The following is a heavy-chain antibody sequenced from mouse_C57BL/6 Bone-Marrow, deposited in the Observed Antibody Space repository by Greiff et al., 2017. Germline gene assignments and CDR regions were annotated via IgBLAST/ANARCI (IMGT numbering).Heavy chain of an antibody. Sequence: VQGVESGPELVKPGASVKLSCKASGYTFTSYDINWVKQRPGQGLEWIGWIYPRDGSTKYNEKFKGKATFTVDTSSSTAYMELHSLTSEDSAVYFCARDYGSSYWYFDVWGTGTTVTVSS. D-gene: IGHD1-1*01. CDR3: ARDYGSSYWYFDV. CDR1: GYTFTSYD. V-gene: IGHV1-85*01. CDR2: IYPRDGST. J-gene: IGHJ1*03.